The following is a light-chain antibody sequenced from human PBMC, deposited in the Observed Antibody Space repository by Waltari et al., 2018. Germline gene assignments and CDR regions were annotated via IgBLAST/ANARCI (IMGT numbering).Light chain of an antibody. CDR2: VEGRGSY. CDR1: SGPSNYI. CDR3: ATWDTYARL. V-gene: IGLV4-60*03. J-gene: IGLJ2*01. Sequence: QPVLTQSSSASASLGSSVKLTGTLSSGPSNYIIAWHQQQPGMAPRHLMKVEGRGSYNKGSGIPARFSGSSSGADRYLTISSLQSEDEADYFCATWDTYARLFGGGTKLTVL.